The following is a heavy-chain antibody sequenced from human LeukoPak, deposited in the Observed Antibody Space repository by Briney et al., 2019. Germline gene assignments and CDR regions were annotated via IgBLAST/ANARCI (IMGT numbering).Heavy chain of an antibody. V-gene: IGHV4-61*01. Sequence: SETLSLTCSVSGGSVSSDNYYWSWIRQPPGKGLEWIGNIYYSGSTNYNPSLKSRVTMSVDMSKNQFSLKLSSVTAADTAVYYCARGPYCSGGSCYSISTPIYYYYGMDVWGQGTTVTVSS. CDR1: GGSVSSDNYY. CDR2: IYYSGST. J-gene: IGHJ6*02. D-gene: IGHD2-15*01. CDR3: ARGPYCSGGSCYSISTPIYYYYGMDV.